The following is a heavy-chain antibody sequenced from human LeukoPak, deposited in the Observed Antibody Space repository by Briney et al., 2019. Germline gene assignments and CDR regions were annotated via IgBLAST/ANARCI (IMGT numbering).Heavy chain of an antibody. CDR1: GYTXTSYG. V-gene: IGHV1-18*01. D-gene: IGHD6-13*01. J-gene: IGHJ4*02. Sequence: ASVKVSCKASGYTXTSYGISWVRQAPGQGLEWMGWISDYNGNTNYAQKLQGRVTMTTDTSTSTANMELRSLRSDDTAVYYCARDEDPGYSSSWIDYWGQGTLVTVSS. CDR3: ARDEDPGYSSSWIDY. CDR2: ISDYNGNT.